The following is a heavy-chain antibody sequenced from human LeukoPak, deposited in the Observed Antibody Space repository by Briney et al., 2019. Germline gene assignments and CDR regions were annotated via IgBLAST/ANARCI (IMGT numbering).Heavy chain of an antibody. V-gene: IGHV3-74*01. CDR3: ARVNYDSSGYSYYYYHYMDV. CDR1: GFTFSSYW. D-gene: IGHD3-22*01. J-gene: IGHJ6*03. Sequence: PGGSLRLSCAASGFTFSSYWMHWVRQAPGKGLVWVSRINSDGSSTTYADSVKGRFTISRDNGKNTVYLQMNSLRAEDTAIYYCARVNYDSSGYSYYYYHYMDVWGEGTTVTVSS. CDR2: INSDGSST.